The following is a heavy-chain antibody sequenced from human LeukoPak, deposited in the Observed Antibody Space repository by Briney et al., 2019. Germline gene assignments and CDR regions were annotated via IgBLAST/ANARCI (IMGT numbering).Heavy chain of an antibody. D-gene: IGHD1-14*01. V-gene: IGHV6-1*01. Sequence: SQTLSLTCAMSGDSVSSNSAASNWVRQSPSRGLEWLGRTYYRSRWYNDYAISVKSRMKINPDTSKNQFSLQLNSLTPEDTAVYYCARGDAPGGIYYYAMDVWGQGTTVTVSS. CDR1: GDSVSSNSAA. J-gene: IGHJ6*02. CDR3: ARGDAPGGIYYYAMDV. CDR2: TYYRSRWYN.